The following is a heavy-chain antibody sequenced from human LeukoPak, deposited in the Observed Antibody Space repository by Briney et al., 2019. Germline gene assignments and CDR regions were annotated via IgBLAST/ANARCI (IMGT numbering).Heavy chain of an antibody. Sequence: SETLSLTCTVSGDSICSGSYYWGWVRQPPGKGLEWTGTMYYSGSPYYNPSLKIRVTISVDMSKNQFSLKLSSVTAADTAVYYCAREYSGYGSGSISYYFDYWGQGTLVTVSS. CDR2: MYYSGSP. CDR3: AREYSGYGSGSISYYFDY. D-gene: IGHD3-10*01. CDR1: GDSICSGSYY. V-gene: IGHV4-39*07. J-gene: IGHJ4*02.